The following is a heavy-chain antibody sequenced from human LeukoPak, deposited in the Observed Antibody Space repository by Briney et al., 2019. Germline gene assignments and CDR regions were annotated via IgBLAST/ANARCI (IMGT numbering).Heavy chain of an antibody. J-gene: IGHJ1*01. Sequence: AGGSLRLSCAASGFTFDDYAMHWVRQAPGKGLEWVSGISWNSGSIGYADSVKGRFTISRGNAKNSLYLQMNSLRAEDMALYYCAKDSGIAAAGTGEYFQHWGQGTLVTVSS. CDR3: AKDSGIAAAGTGEYFQH. CDR1: GFTFDDYA. V-gene: IGHV3-9*03. CDR2: ISWNSGSI. D-gene: IGHD6-13*01.